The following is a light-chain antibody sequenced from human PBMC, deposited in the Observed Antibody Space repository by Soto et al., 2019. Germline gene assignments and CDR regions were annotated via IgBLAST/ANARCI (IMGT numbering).Light chain of an antibody. V-gene: IGKV3-20*01. CDR3: QQYYTTPPT. J-gene: IGKJ1*01. Sequence: EIVLTQSPGTLSLSPGERATLSCRASPSVSGSNLAWYQQKPGQAPRLVIYGASSRATGIPDRFSGSGSGTDFTLTISRLEPEDFAVYYCQQYYTTPPTFGLGTKVDIK. CDR1: PSVSGSN. CDR2: GAS.